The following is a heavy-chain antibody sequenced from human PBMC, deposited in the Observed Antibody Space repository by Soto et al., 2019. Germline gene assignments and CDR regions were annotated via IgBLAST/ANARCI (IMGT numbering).Heavy chain of an antibody. CDR1: GFIFSANY. J-gene: IGHJ4*02. CDR2: IGGTSNVI. D-gene: IGHD6-25*01. V-gene: IGHV3-11*01. Sequence: QVQLVESGGALVEPGGSLRLSCEASGFIFSANYMTWIRQAPGKGLEWVSYIGGTSNVIYYADSVKGRFTISRDSAKNSLYLQMNSLRAEDTAVYYCARVGLSAADFDYWGQGAPVTVSS. CDR3: ARVGLSAADFDY.